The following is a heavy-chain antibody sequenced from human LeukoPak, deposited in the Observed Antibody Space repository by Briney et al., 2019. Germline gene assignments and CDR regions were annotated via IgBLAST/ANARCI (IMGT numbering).Heavy chain of an antibody. CDR2: INSDGSST. D-gene: IGHD5-12*01. Sequence: GGPLRLSCAASGFTFSSYWMHWVRQAPGRGLVWVSRINSDGSSTNYADSVKGRFTISRDNAKNTLYLQMNSLRAEDTAVYYCARDGYGLWGDVWGKGTTVTVSS. CDR3: ARDGYGLWGDV. V-gene: IGHV3-74*01. CDR1: GFTFSSYW. J-gene: IGHJ6*04.